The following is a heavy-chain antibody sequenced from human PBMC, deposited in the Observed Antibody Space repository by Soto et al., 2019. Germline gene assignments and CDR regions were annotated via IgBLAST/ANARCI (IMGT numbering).Heavy chain of an antibody. Sequence: GGSLRLSCAASGFTFSDYYMSWIRQAPGKGLEWVSYISSSGSTIYYADSVKGRFTISRDNAKNSLYLQMNSLRAGDTAVYYYSRVGDATGVTLGYFDYWGQGTLVTVSS. D-gene: IGHD3-16*01. J-gene: IGHJ4*02. CDR2: ISSSGSTI. CDR1: GFTFSDYY. CDR3: SRVGDATGVTLGYFDY. V-gene: IGHV3-11*01.